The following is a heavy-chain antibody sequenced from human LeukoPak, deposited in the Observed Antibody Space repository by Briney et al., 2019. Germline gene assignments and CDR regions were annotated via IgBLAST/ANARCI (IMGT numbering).Heavy chain of an antibody. Sequence: PSETLSLTCTVSGDSINSYYWSWIRQPPGKGLEWIGFIHNSMNANYNPSLKRRGTILLDTSKNHFSLKLTSVTAADTAMYYCARGMQLLVRDAFDVWGLGTMVTVSS. CDR3: ARGMQLLVRDAFDV. CDR1: GDSINSYY. CDR2: IHNSMNA. D-gene: IGHD6-13*01. V-gene: IGHV4-59*08. J-gene: IGHJ3*01.